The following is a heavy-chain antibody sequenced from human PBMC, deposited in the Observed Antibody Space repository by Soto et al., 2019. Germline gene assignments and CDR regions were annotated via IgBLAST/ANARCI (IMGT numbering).Heavy chain of an antibody. CDR3: AKDGPYDTTLGAFDI. D-gene: IGHD3-22*01. Sequence: GGSLRLSCAASGFTFSSHDMHWVRQAPGKGLEWVAVISYDGSNKYYADSVKGRFTISRDNSKNTLYLQMNSLRAEDTAVYYCAKDGPYDTTLGAFDIWGQGTMVTVSS. J-gene: IGHJ3*02. V-gene: IGHV3-30*18. CDR1: GFTFSSHD. CDR2: ISYDGSNK.